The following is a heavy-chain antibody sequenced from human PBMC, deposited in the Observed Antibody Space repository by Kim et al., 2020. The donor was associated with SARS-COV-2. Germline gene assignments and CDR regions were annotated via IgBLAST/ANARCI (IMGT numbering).Heavy chain of an antibody. D-gene: IGHD3-3*01. J-gene: IGHJ6*03. Sequence: SETLSLTCTVSGGSISSYYWSWIRQPPGKGLEWIGYINYSGSTNYNPSLKSRVTISVDTSKNQFSLKLSSVNAADTAVYYCARDSYDFWSGYDYYYMDVWGKGTTVTVSS. V-gene: IGHV4-59*01. CDR1: GGSISSYY. CDR2: INYSGST. CDR3: ARDSYDFWSGYDYYYMDV.